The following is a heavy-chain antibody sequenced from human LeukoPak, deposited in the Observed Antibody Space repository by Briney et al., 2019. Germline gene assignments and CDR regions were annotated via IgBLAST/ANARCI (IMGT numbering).Heavy chain of an antibody. CDR3: ARGRTFDN. CDR2: IYDRGST. Sequence: SEALSLTCTVSGGSISSYYWSWIRQPPGKGLEWIGNIYDRGSTKYNPSLKSRVTISVDTSKNQFSLRLSSVTAADTAVYYCARGRTFDNWGQGTLVTVSS. V-gene: IGHV4-59*01. CDR1: GGSISSYY. J-gene: IGHJ4*02.